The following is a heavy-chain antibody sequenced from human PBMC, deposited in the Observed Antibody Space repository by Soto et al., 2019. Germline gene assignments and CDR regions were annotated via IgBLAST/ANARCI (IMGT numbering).Heavy chain of an antibody. CDR3: ARRGEYCTNGVCYSNWFDP. V-gene: IGHV3-53*04. Sequence: GGSLRLSCAASGFTVSSNYMSWVRQAPGKGLEWVSVIYSGGSTYYADSVKGRFTISRHNSKNTLYLQMNSLRAEDTAVYYCARRGEYCTNGVCYSNWFDPWGQGTLVTVSS. D-gene: IGHD2-8*01. CDR1: GFTVSSNY. J-gene: IGHJ5*02. CDR2: IYSGGST.